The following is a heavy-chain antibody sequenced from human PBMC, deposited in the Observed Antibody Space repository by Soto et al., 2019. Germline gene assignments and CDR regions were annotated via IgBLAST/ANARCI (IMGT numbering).Heavy chain of an antibody. Sequence: EVQLLESGGGLVQPGGSLRLSCAASGFTFSSYAMSWVRQAPGKGLEWVSAISGSGGSTYYADSVKGRFTISRDNSKNTVYLQMNSLRAEDTAVYYFAKGGQQLGGGYFDYWGQGTLVTVSS. V-gene: IGHV3-23*01. J-gene: IGHJ4*02. CDR1: GFTFSSYA. CDR3: AKGGQQLGGGYFDY. D-gene: IGHD6-13*01. CDR2: ISGSGGST.